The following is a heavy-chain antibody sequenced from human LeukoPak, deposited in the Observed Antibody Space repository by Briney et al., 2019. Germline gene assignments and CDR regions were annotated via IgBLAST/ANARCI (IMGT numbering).Heavy chain of an antibody. CDR2: IYYSGST. D-gene: IGHD3-3*01. J-gene: IGHJ4*02. Sequence: SETLSLTCTVSGGSISSYYWSWIRQPPGKGLEWIGHIYYSGSTNYNPSLKSRVTISVDTSKNQFSLKLSSVTAADTAVYYCARDKGYDFWSGSFDYWGQGTLVTVSS. CDR1: GGSISSYY. V-gene: IGHV4-59*01. CDR3: ARDKGYDFWSGSFDY.